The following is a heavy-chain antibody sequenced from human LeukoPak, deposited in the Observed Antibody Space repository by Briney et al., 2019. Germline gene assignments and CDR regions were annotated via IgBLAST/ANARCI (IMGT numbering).Heavy chain of an antibody. CDR3: ARGPRNDP. J-gene: IGHJ5*02. CDR2: VHPNSGNT. CDR1: GYPFSTYE. D-gene: IGHD1-14*01. Sequence: ASVKVSCKTSGYPFSTYEINWVRRPAGQGLEWMGWVHPNSGNTAYAQKFQGRVTMTRDTSISTAYMELSGLRSDDTAVYFCARGPRNDPWGQGTLVTVSS. V-gene: IGHV1-8*01.